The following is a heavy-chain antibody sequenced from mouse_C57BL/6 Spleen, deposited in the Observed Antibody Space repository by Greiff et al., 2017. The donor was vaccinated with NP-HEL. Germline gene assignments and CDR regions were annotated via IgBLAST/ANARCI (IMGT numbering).Heavy chain of an antibody. CDR1: GYSITSGYY. CDR2: ISYDGSH. Sequence: EVKLQESGPGLVKPSQSLSLTCSVTGYSITSGYYWNWIRQSPGNKLEWMGYISYDGSHNYNPSLKNQISITRDTSKNQFFLKLNSVTTEETATYYCSRDGDYGSRGARDYWGQGTSVTVSS. D-gene: IGHD1-1*01. CDR3: SRDGDYGSRGARDY. V-gene: IGHV3-6*01. J-gene: IGHJ4*01.